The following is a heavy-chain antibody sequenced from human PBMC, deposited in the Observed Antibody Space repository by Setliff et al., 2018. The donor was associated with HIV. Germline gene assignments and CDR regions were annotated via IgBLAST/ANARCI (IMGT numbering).Heavy chain of an antibody. V-gene: IGHV1-2*06. CDR3: VRDGYYDSSGYSAFDI. Sequence: ASVKVSCKASGYTFTDFYIHWVRRAPGQGLEWMGRINPNNGGTNYDQKFQGMVTMTRDTSISTAYMELSRLRSDDTAVYYCVRDGYYDSSGYSAFDIWGQGTMVTVSS. CDR2: INPNNGGT. D-gene: IGHD3-22*01. CDR1: GYTFTDFY. J-gene: IGHJ3*02.